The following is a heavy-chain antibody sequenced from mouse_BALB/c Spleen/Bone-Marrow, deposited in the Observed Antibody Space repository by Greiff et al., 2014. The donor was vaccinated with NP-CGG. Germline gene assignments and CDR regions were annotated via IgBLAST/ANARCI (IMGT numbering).Heavy chain of an antibody. D-gene: IGHD1-1*01. CDR1: GFTFRSYA. CDR3: ARQDYYGSSPHWYFDV. CDR2: ISSGGSYT. J-gene: IGHJ1*01. Sequence: EVKLVESGGGLVKPGGSLKLSCAASGFTFRSYAMSWVRQTPEKRLEWVATISSGGSYTYYADSVKGRFTISRDTAKNTLYLQMSSLRSEDTAMYYCARQDYYGSSPHWYFDVWGAGTTVTVSS. V-gene: IGHV5-9-3*01.